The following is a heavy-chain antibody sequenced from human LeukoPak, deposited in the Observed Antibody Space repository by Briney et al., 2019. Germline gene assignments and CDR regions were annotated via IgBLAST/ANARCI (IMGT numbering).Heavy chain of an antibody. J-gene: IGHJ5*02. CDR1: GYTFTSYG. D-gene: IGHD2-15*01. V-gene: IGHV1-18*04. CDR3: ARDKASVVVVAAGWFDP. Sequence: ASVKVSCKASGYTFTSYGISWVRQAPGQGLEWMGWISAYNGNTNYAQKLQGRVTMTTDTSTSTGYMELRSLRSDDTAVYYCARDKASVVVVAAGWFDPWGQGTLVTVSS. CDR2: ISAYNGNT.